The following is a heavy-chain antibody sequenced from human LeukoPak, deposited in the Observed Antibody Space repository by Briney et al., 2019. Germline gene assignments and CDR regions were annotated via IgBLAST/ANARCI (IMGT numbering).Heavy chain of an antibody. CDR2: ISLDGNNE. CDR1: GFTFRNYY. V-gene: IGHV3-30-3*01. Sequence: GGSLRLSCAASGFTFRNYYMHWVRQAPGKGLEWVAVISLDGNNEYYADSVKGRFSLSRDNSMNTLYLQLNSLRTEDTAMYYCARDLSGYWTYDYWGQGTLVTVSS. J-gene: IGHJ4*01. CDR3: ARDLSGYWTYDY. D-gene: IGHD1-1*01.